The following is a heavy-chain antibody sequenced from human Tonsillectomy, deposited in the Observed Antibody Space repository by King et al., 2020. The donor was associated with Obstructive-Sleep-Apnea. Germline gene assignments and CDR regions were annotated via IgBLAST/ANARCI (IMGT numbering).Heavy chain of an antibody. CDR2: IYYSGST. CDR3: AKNLSPTD. CDR1: GGSISTYY. D-gene: IGHD4-17*01. J-gene: IGHJ4*02. Sequence: VQLQESGPGLVKPSATLSLTCTVSGGSISTYYWSWIRQPPGKGLEWIGYIYYSGSTNYNPSLKSRVTISVDTSKNQLSLKLSSVTAADTAVYYCAKNLSPTDWGQGTLVTVSS. V-gene: IGHV4-59*03.